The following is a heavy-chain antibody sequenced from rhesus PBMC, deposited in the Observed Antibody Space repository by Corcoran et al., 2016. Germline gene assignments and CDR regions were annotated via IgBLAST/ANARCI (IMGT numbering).Heavy chain of an antibody. D-gene: IGHD6S26*01. J-gene: IGHJ6*01. CDR2: IDGNIEGT. Sequence: QLQLQESGPGLVKPSETLSLTCAVSGGSISGYYWSWIRQPPGKELEWIGNIDGNIEGTNDNPALKSPVTISKDTSKHQFSLKLSSVTAADTAVYYCAGGGSGWSDYYGLDSWGQGVVVTVSS. V-gene: IGHV4-81*01. CDR1: GGSISGYY. CDR3: AGGGSGWSDYYGLDS.